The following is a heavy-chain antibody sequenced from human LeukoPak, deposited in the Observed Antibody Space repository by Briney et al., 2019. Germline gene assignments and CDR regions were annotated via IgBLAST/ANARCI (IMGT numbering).Heavy chain of an antibody. V-gene: IGHV4-4*07. Sequence: PSETLSLTCTVSGGSISSYYWSWIRQPAGKGLEWIGRIIPSGSTNYNPSLKSRVTMSVDTSKNQFSLKLSSVTAADTAVYFCARDTGSGWYHYWGQGTLVTVSS. J-gene: IGHJ4*02. CDR1: GGSISSYY. CDR2: IIPSGST. CDR3: ARDTGSGWYHY. D-gene: IGHD6-19*01.